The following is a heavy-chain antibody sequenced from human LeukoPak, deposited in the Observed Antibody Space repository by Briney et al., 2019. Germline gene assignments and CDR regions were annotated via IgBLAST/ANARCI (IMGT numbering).Heavy chain of an antibody. V-gene: IGHV4-61*02. Sequence: PSETLSLTCTVSGGSISSGSYYWSWIRQPAGKGLEWIGRIYTSGSTNYNPSLKSRVTISVDTSKNQFSLRLSSVTAADTAVYYCARRGGTGDLDYWGQGTPVTVSS. J-gene: IGHJ4*02. CDR1: GGSISSGSYY. D-gene: IGHD7-27*01. CDR2: IYTSGST. CDR3: ARRGGTGDLDY.